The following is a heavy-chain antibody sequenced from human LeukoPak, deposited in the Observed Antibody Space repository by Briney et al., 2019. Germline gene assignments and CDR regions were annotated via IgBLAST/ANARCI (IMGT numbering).Heavy chain of an antibody. J-gene: IGHJ6*03. CDR2: IYSGGTT. V-gene: IGHV3-66*02. CDR1: GFNVRRNK. CDR3: ARDRGTTSLGYYYYYMDV. Sequence: GSFTLTCEPTGFNVRRNKMSRVRQAPGKGLKWVSVIYSGGTTYYADSVEGRFTISRDNSKNTLYLQMNSLRAEDTAVYYCARDRGTTSLGYYYYYMDVWGKGTTVTVSS. D-gene: IGHD1-7*01.